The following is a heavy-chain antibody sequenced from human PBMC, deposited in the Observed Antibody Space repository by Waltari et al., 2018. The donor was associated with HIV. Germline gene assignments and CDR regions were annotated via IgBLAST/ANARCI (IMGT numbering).Heavy chain of an antibody. J-gene: IGHJ4*02. CDR3: VRERTHFNDFHT. CDR2: LSYDGTKK. CDR1: GFTFGNYA. V-gene: IGHV3-30*01. D-gene: IGHD3-16*01. Sequence: VQLVESGGGVVKPGTSLKLSCAASGFTFGNYAMHWVRQAPGKGLEVWALLSYDGTKKYHGDSVKGRLTIARDISKATLFLEMNTVRPYDTAVYYCVRERTHFNDFHTWGLGTLVIVSS.